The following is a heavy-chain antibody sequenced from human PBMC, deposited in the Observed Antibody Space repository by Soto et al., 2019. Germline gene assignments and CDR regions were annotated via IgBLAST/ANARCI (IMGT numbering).Heavy chain of an antibody. CDR2: ISGSGGST. J-gene: IGHJ4*02. Sequence: EVQLLESGGGVVQPGGSLRLSCAASGFTFSSYAMSWVRQAPGKGLEWVSAISGSGGSTYYADSVKGRFTISRDNSKNTLYLQMNSLRAEDTAVYYCAKRKGYSYGLIDYWGQGTLVTVSS. D-gene: IGHD5-18*01. CDR1: GFTFSSYA. V-gene: IGHV3-23*01. CDR3: AKRKGYSYGLIDY.